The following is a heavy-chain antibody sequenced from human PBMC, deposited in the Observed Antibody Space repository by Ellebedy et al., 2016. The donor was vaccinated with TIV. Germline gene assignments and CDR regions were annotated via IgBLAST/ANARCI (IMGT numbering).Heavy chain of an antibody. CDR2: VSAYNGNT. CDR3: ARDHSGYEPFDA. Sequence: AASVKVSCKASGYTFSNDGISWVRQAPGQGLEWMGWVSAYNGNTDYAQKLQGRVTLTTDTSTDTAYMELRSLTSDDTAVYYCARDHSGYEPFDAWGQGTLVTVSS. V-gene: IGHV1-18*01. CDR1: GYTFSNDG. D-gene: IGHD5-12*01. J-gene: IGHJ4*02.